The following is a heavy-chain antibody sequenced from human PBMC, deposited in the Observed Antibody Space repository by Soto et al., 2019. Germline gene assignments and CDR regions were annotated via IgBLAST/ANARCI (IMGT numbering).Heavy chain of an antibody. J-gene: IGHJ6*02. D-gene: IGHD6-6*01. CDR1: GFTFSSYG. CDR2: IWYDGSNK. Sequence: QVQLVESGGGVVQPGRSLRLSCAASGFTFSSYGMHWVRQAPGKGLEWVAVIWYDGSNKYYADSVKGRFTISRDNSKNTLYLQMNSLRAEDTAVYYCARDLRMYSSSSGGGYGMDVWGQGTTVTVSS. CDR3: ARDLRMYSSSSGGGYGMDV. V-gene: IGHV3-33*01.